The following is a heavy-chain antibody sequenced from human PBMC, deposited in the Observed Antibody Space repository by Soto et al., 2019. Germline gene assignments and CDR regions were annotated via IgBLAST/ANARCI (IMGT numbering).Heavy chain of an antibody. D-gene: IGHD3-10*01. CDR3: ARPSGDNWFDP. CDR2: INHSGST. J-gene: IGHJ5*02. Sequence: PSETLSLTCAVYGGSFSGYYWSWIRQPPGKGLEWIGEINHSGSTNYNPSLKSRVTISVDTSKNQFSLKLSSVTAADTAVYYCARPSGDNWFDPWGQGTLVTAPQ. V-gene: IGHV4-34*01. CDR1: GGSFSGYY.